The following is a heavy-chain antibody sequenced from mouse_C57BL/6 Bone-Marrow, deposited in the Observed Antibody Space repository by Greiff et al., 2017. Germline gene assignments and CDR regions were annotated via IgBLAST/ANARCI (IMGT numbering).Heavy chain of an antibody. D-gene: IGHD2-12*01. CDR2: ISSGGSYT. J-gene: IGHJ2*01. Sequence: EVKLMESGGDLVKPGGSLKLSCAASGFTFSSYGLSWVRQTPDKRLEWVATISSGGSYTYYPDSVKGRFTISRDNAKNTLYLQMSSLKSEDTAMYYCARQGYRSYFDYWGQGTTLTVSS. CDR1: GFTFSSYG. CDR3: ARQGYRSYFDY. V-gene: IGHV5-6*01.